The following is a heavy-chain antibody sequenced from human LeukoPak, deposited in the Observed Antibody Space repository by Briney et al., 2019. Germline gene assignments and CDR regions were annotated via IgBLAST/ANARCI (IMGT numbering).Heavy chain of an antibody. Sequence: GASVKVSCKASGYTFTDCNMHWVRQAPGQGLEWMGWINPNSGVTHYAQKFQVGVTMTRDTSISTAYMELSRLRSDDTAVYYCARGINYDISFDYWGQGALVTVSS. CDR3: ARGINYDISFDY. CDR2: INPNSGVT. D-gene: IGHD3-9*01. CDR1: GYTFTDCN. J-gene: IGHJ4*02. V-gene: IGHV1-2*02.